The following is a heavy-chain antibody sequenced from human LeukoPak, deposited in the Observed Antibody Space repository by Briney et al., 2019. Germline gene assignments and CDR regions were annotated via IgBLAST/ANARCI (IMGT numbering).Heavy chain of an antibody. V-gene: IGHV1-69*13. D-gene: IGHD6-13*01. J-gene: IGHJ4*02. Sequence: SVKVSCKASGGTFSSYAISWVRQAPGQGLEWMGGIIPIFGTANYAQKFQGRVTITADESTSTAYMELSSLRSEDTAVYYCARDRVAAAGTIFDYWGQGTLVTVSS. CDR2: IIPIFGTA. CDR1: GGTFSSYA. CDR3: ARDRVAAAGTIFDY.